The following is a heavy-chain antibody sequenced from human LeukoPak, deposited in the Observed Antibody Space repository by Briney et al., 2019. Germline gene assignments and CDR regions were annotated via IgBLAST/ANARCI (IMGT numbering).Heavy chain of an antibody. CDR3: AREEFKGSYYFDY. Sequence: GGSLRLSCAASGFTFSSYSMNWVRQAPGKGLEWVSSISSSSSYIYYADSVKGRFTISRDNAKNSLYLQMNSLRAEDTALYYCAREEFKGSYYFDYWGQGTLVTVSS. CDR2: ISSSSSYI. CDR1: GFTFSSYS. D-gene: IGHD3-10*01. V-gene: IGHV3-21*04. J-gene: IGHJ4*02.